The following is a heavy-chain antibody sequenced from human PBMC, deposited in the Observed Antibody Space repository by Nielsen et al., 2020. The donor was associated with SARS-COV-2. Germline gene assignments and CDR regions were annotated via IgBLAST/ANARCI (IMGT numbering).Heavy chain of an antibody. V-gene: IGHV3-66*01. Sequence: GESLKISCGASGFTISSSFMSWVRQAAGKGLDWVSVIYTDGSTSHADSVKGRFTISRDNSKNTLYLQMNSLRAEDTAVYYCASDSNSYNYYYYGMDVWGQGTTVTVSS. CDR2: IYTDGST. CDR3: ASDSNSYNYYYYGMDV. CDR1: GFTISSSF. D-gene: IGHD2-2*01. J-gene: IGHJ6*02.